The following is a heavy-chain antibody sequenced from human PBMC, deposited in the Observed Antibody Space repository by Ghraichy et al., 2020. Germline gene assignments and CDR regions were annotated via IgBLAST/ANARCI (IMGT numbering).Heavy chain of an antibody. CDR2: ISGSGGST. D-gene: IGHD3-22*01. V-gene: IGHV3-23*01. CDR1: GFTFSSYA. CDR3: AKDRAYYYDSSGYYFDY. Sequence: GGSLRLSCAASGFTFSSYAMSWVRQAPGKGLEWVSAISGSGGSTYYADSVKGRFTISRDNSKNTLYLQMNSLRAEDTAVYYCAKDRAYYYDSSGYYFDYWGQGTLVTVSS. J-gene: IGHJ4*02.